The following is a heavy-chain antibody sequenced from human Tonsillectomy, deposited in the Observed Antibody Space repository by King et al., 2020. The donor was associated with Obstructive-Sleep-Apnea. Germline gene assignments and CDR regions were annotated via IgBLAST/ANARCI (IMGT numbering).Heavy chain of an antibody. Sequence: VQLVESGGGLVKPGGSLRLSCAASGFTFSNAWMSWVRQAPGKGLEWVGRIKSKTDGGTTDYAAPVKGRFTVSRDDSKNTLYLQMNSLKTEDTAVYYCPTRPGVAAGTFVDYWGQGTLVTVSS. V-gene: IGHV3-15*01. CDR2: IKSKTDGGTT. CDR3: PTRPGVAAGTFVDY. D-gene: IGHD6-13*01. CDR1: GFTFSNAW. J-gene: IGHJ4*02.